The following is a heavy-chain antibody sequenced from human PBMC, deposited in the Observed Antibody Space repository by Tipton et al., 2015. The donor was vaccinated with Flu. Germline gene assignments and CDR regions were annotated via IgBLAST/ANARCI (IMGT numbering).Heavy chain of an antibody. CDR1: GYTFTNYN. J-gene: IGHJ4*02. D-gene: IGHD3-10*01. CDR2: IYPSGGGT. Sequence: QSGAEVKKPGASVRISCTASGYTFTNYNMHWVRQAPGQGPEWMGIIYPSGGGTTYAQRFQGRVTVTRDKSTRTVYMELSSLRSEDTAFYYCARDRGVGAYTFDYWGQGTLVTVAS. V-gene: IGHV1-46*01. CDR3: ARDRGVGAYTFDY.